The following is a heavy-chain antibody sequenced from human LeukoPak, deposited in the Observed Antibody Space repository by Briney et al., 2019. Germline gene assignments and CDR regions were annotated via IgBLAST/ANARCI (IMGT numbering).Heavy chain of an antibody. Sequence: GGSLRLSCAASGFTFSSYSMNWVRQAPGKELEWVSSISSSRSYIYYADSVKGRVTISRDNAKNSLYLQMNSLRAEDTAVYYCARGKHDILTGYPAYYYYYGMDVWGQGTTVTVSS. CDR3: ARGKHDILTGYPAYYYYYGMDV. CDR1: GFTFSSYS. D-gene: IGHD3-9*01. V-gene: IGHV3-21*01. CDR2: ISSSRSYI. J-gene: IGHJ6*02.